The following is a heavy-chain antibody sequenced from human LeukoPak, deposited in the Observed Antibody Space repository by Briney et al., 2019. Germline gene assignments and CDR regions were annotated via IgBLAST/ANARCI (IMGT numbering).Heavy chain of an antibody. CDR3: ARLSTRRAIDRYCSSTSCYGGDY. V-gene: IGHV1-2*02. J-gene: IGHJ4*02. D-gene: IGHD2-2*01. CDR1: GYTFIGYY. CDR2: INPNSGGT. Sequence: EASVKVSCKASGYTFIGYYMHWVRQAPGQGLEWMGWINPNSGGTNYAQKFQGRVTMTRDTSINTAYMELSRLRSDDTAVYYCARLSTRRAIDRYCSSTSCYGGDYWGQGTLVTVSS.